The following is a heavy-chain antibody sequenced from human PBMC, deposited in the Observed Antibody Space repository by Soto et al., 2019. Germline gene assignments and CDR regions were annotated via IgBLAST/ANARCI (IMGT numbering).Heavy chain of an antibody. CDR3: ASSSPFHY. Sequence: PSETLSLTCSVSSASLSSSTYYWSWIRQPPGRGPEWIGSIYYSGNTYYKPSLKSRVSISIDTSRNQFSLKLTSVTAAETGVYYCASSSPFHYWGPGILVTVSS. CDR2: IYYSGNT. V-gene: IGHV4-39*01. D-gene: IGHD6-6*01. CDR1: SASLSSSTYY. J-gene: IGHJ4*02.